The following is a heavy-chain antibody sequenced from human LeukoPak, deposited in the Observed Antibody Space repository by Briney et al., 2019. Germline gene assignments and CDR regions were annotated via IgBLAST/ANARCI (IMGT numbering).Heavy chain of an antibody. CDR1: GGSISSGGYY. Sequence: TLSLTCTVSGGSISSGGYYWSWIRQPPGKALEWLALIYWDDDKRYSPSLKSRLTITKDTSKNQVVLTMTNMDPVDTATYYCAQTFMRYSFPTFDYWGQGTLVTVSS. J-gene: IGHJ4*02. CDR3: AQTFMRYSFPTFDY. CDR2: IYWDDDK. D-gene: IGHD3-10*01. V-gene: IGHV2-5*08.